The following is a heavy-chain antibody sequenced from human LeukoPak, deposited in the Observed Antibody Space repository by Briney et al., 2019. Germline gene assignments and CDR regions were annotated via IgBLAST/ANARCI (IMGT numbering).Heavy chain of an antibody. D-gene: IGHD3-3*01. J-gene: IGHJ4*02. CDR3: AREGAERITIFGVVDY. CDR2: INPNSGGT. Sequence: ASVKVSCKASGYTFTGYYMHRVRQAPGQGLEWMGWINPNSGGTNYAQKFQGRVTMTRDTSISTAYMELSRLRSDDTAVYYCAREGAERITIFGVVDYGGQGTLVTVSS. CDR1: GYTFTGYY. V-gene: IGHV1-2*02.